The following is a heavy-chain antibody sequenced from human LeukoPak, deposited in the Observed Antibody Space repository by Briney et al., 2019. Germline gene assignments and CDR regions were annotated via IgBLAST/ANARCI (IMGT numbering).Heavy chain of an antibody. V-gene: IGHV1-69*13. CDR3: ARDRRNTVYCSSTSCFPDAFDI. CDR1: GGTFSSYA. J-gene: IGHJ3*02. Sequence: ASVKVSCKASGGTFSSYAISWVRQAPGQGLEWMGGVIPIFGTANYAQKFQGRDTITADESTSTAYMELSSLRSEDTAVYYCARDRRNTVYCSSTSCFPDAFDIWGQGTMVTVSS. CDR2: VIPIFGTA. D-gene: IGHD2-2*01.